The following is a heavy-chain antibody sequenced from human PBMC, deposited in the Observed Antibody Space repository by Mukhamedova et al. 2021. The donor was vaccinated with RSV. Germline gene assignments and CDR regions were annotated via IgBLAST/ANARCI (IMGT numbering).Heavy chain of an antibody. J-gene: IGHJ6*02. D-gene: IGHD5-12*01. V-gene: IGHV3-53*01. CDR3: SRDRAGGYSFASDV. CDR2: IYSGGAT. Sequence: EWVSVIYSGGATYYADSVKGRFTISRDNSMNTLYLQMNSLTVDDTAVYYCSRDRAGGYSFASDVWGQGTT.